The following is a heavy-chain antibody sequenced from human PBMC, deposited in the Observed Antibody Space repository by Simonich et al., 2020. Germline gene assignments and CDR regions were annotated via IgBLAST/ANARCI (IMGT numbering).Heavy chain of an antibody. D-gene: IGHD7-27*01. Sequence: QVQLVQSGAEVKKPGASVKVSCKASGYTFTGYYMHWVRQAPEQGLESMGGHNPYSGGTNYAQKFQGRVTMTRDTSISTAYMELSRLRSDDTAVYYCARGPRWTGDDAFDIWGQGTMVTVSS. CDR1: GYTFTGYY. CDR3: ARGPRWTGDDAFDI. J-gene: IGHJ3*02. CDR2: HNPYSGGT. V-gene: IGHV1-2*02.